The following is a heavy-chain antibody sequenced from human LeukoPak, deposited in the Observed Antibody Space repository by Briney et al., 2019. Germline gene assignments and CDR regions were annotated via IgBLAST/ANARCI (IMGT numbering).Heavy chain of an antibody. CDR1: GFTFSDYG. D-gene: IGHD6-13*01. V-gene: IGHV3-33*06. CDR2: IWYDGSNK. J-gene: IGHJ5*02. Sequence: GRSLRLSCAASGFTFSDYGMHWVRQAPGKGLEWVAVIWYDGSNKYYADSVKGRFTISRDNSKNTLYLQMNSLRVEDTAVYYCAKDAPSRIAAAGGEFVPSGQGTLVTVSS. CDR3: AKDAPSRIAAAGGEFVP.